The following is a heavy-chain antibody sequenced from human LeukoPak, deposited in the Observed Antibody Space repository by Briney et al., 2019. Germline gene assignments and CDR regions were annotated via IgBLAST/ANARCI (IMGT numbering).Heavy chain of an antibody. D-gene: IGHD4-23*01. Sequence: PSETLSLTCTVSGGSISSYYWGWIRQPPGKGLKWIGSIYYSGSTYYNPSLKSRVTISVDTSKNQFSLKLSSVTAADTAVYYCAREGGDYGGNSQFWYFDLWGRGTLVTVSS. CDR1: GGSISSYY. CDR3: AREGGDYGGNSQFWYFDL. J-gene: IGHJ2*01. CDR2: IYYSGST. V-gene: IGHV4-39*07.